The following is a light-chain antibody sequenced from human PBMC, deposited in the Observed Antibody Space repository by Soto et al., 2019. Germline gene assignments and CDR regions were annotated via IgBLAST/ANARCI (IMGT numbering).Light chain of an antibody. Sequence: DIQVTQSPPSLSASVGDRVTVTCQASQDSNTFLNWFQQRPGEAPKLLIYATSNLEPGVPSRFSGRQSGTDFILSISRLQPEDVGTYYCKQSDNLPHFTFGPGTKVNI. CDR2: ATS. J-gene: IGKJ3*01. V-gene: IGKV1-33*01. CDR1: QDSNTF. CDR3: KQSDNLPHFT.